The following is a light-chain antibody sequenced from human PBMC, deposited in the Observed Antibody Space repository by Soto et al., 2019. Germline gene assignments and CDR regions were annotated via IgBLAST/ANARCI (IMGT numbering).Light chain of an antibody. CDR2: DAS. J-gene: IGKJ1*01. Sequence: DIQMTQPPSTLSASVGDRVTITCRASQSISNWLAWYQQKPGKAPNLLIYDASSLESGVPSRFSGSGSGTEFTLTISSLQPDDFGTYYCQQYNSYSPWTFGQGTKVDIK. CDR3: QQYNSYSPWT. CDR1: QSISNW. V-gene: IGKV1-5*01.